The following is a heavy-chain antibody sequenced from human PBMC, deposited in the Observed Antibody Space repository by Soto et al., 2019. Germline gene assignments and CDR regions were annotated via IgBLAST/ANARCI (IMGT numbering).Heavy chain of an antibody. CDR3: ARAPYGSGSSYYFDD. CDR1: GFTFSSYW. D-gene: IGHD3-10*01. CDR2: INQGGSEK. J-gene: IGHJ4*02. Sequence: GGSLRLSCAASGFTFSSYWMSWVRQSPGKGLEWVAHINQGGSEKYYVDSVKGRFTISRDNAKKSLYLQMNSLRAEDTAVYYCARAPYGSGSSYYFDDWGQGTLVTVSS. V-gene: IGHV3-7*03.